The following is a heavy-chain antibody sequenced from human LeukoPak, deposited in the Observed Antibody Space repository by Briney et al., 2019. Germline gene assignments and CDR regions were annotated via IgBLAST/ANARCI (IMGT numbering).Heavy chain of an antibody. Sequence: GGSLRLSCAASGFTFSSYEMNWVRQAPGKGLEWVSYISSSGSTIYYADSVKGRFTISRDNAKNSLYPQMNSLRAEDTAVYYCARLDEWRLYDYWGQGTLFTVSS. J-gene: IGHJ4*02. CDR1: GFTFSSYE. CDR3: ARLDEWRLYDY. V-gene: IGHV3-48*03. D-gene: IGHD2-2*02. CDR2: ISSSGSTI.